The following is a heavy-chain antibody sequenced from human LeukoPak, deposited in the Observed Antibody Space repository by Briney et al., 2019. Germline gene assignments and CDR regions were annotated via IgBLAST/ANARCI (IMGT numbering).Heavy chain of an antibody. J-gene: IGHJ6*03. V-gene: IGHV4-4*07. CDR3: ARAGSSKLYYYYYYMDV. CDR1: GGSISSYY. Sequence: SETLSLTCTVSGGSISSYYWSWIRQPAGKGLEWIGRIYTSGSTNYNPSLKSRVTISVDTSKNQFSLKLSSVTAADTAVYYCARAGSSKLYYYYYYMDVWGKGTTVTVSS. D-gene: IGHD6-13*01. CDR2: IYTSGST.